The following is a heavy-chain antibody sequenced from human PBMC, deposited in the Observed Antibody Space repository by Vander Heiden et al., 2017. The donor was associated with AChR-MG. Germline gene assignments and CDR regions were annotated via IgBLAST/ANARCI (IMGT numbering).Heavy chain of an antibody. D-gene: IGHD3-3*01. J-gene: IGHJ4*02. CDR3: ARDQRGGYYTTFDY. Sequence: QVQLVQSGAEVKKPGASVKVSCKASGYTFTSYAMHWVRQAPGQRLEWMGWINAGNGDTKYSQKFQGRVTITRDTSASTAYMELSSLRSEDTAVYYCARDQRGGYYTTFDYWGQGTLGTVSS. CDR1: GYTFTSYA. V-gene: IGHV1-3*01. CDR2: INAGNGDT.